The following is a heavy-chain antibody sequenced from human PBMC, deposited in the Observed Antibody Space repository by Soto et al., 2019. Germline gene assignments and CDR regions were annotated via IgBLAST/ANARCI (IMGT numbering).Heavy chain of an antibody. CDR3: ARNRDGDSGWPDNFDY. V-gene: IGHV3-30*03. Sequence: QVQLLESGGGVVQPGRSLRLCCVASGFTFTDSGMHWVRQTPGKGLEWVAFVSHDGSATSYADSVKGRFTISRDISTSTLHLQMNSLKPEDTAVYYCARNRDGDSGWPDNFDYWGQGTLVTVSS. CDR2: VSHDGSAT. CDR1: GFTFTDSG. J-gene: IGHJ4*02. D-gene: IGHD4-17*01.